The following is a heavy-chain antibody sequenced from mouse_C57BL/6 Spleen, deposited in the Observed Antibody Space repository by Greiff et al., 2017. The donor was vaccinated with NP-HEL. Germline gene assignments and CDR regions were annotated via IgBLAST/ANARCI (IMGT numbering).Heavy chain of an antibody. CDR2: IYPGSGST. D-gene: IGHD2-4*01. CDR1: GYTFTSYW. J-gene: IGHJ1*03. Sequence: QVQLQQPGAELVKPGASVKMSCKASGYTFTSYWITWVKQRPGQGLEWIGDIYPGSGSTNYNEKFKSKATLTVDTSSSTAYMQLSSLTSEDSAVYYCARPIDYDGYFDFWGTGTTVTVSS. V-gene: IGHV1-55*01. CDR3: ARPIDYDGYFDF.